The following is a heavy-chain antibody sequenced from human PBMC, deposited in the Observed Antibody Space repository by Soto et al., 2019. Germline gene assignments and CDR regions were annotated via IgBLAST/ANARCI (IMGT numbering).Heavy chain of an antibody. CDR2: IYYSGST. Sequence: PSETLSLTCTVSGGSISSSSYYWSWIRQPPGKGLEWIANIYYSGSTNYNPSLKSRVTISVDTSKNQFSLKLSSVTAADTAIYYCARPYGDYSSNWFDPWGQGTLVTVSS. CDR3: ARPYGDYSSNWFDP. V-gene: IGHV4-61*05. J-gene: IGHJ5*02. D-gene: IGHD4-17*01. CDR1: GGSISSSSYY.